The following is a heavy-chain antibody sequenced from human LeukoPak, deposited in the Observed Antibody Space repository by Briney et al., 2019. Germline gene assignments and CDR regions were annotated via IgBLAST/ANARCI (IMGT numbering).Heavy chain of an antibody. V-gene: IGHV3-23*01. D-gene: IGHD5-18*01. CDR1: GFTFSSYA. CDR2: ISGSGDST. Sequence: GGSLRLSCAASGFTFSSYAMSWVRQAPGKGLEWVSAISGSGDSTYYADSVKGRFTISRDNSKNTLYLQTKSLRAEDTAVYYWAAGDRSYGHPFGPWGRRTLVTLSS. CDR3: AAGDRSYGHPFGP. J-gene: IGHJ5*02.